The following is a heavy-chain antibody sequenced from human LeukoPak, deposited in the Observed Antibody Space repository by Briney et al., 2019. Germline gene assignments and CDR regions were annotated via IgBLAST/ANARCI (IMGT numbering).Heavy chain of an antibody. D-gene: IGHD3-16*01. CDR2: ISASGHYT. CDR3: AKDGSWGDYQFYFYIDV. CDR1: GFTFGNSA. J-gene: IGHJ6*03. Sequence: QPGGSLRLSCAVSGFTFGNSAMSWVRQAPGKGLEWISGISASGHYTYTADSLKGRFTISRDNSKNTLYLQMNNLRAEDTALYYCAKDGSWGDYQFYFYIDVWGNGTTVTVSS. V-gene: IGHV3-23*01.